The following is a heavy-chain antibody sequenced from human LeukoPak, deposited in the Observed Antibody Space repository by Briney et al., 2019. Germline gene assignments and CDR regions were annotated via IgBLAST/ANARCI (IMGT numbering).Heavy chain of an antibody. J-gene: IGHJ4*02. Sequence: PGGSLRLSCAASGFTFDDYGMSWVCHAPGKGLEWVSGINWNGGSTGYADSVKGRFTISRDNAKNSLYLQMNSLRAEDTALYYCARDVPYDFWSSYSFDYWGQGTLVTVSS. CDR2: INWNGGST. CDR1: GFTFDDYG. V-gene: IGHV3-20*04. CDR3: ARDVPYDFWSSYSFDY. D-gene: IGHD3-3*01.